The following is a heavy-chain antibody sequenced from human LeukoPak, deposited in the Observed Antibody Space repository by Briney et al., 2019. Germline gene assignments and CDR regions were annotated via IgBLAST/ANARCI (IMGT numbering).Heavy chain of an antibody. J-gene: IGHJ4*02. CDR3: ARVSPNTVTTLQDFDY. CDR1: GFTFSSYW. CDR2: IKQDGSEK. D-gene: IGHD4-17*01. V-gene: IGHV3-7*01. Sequence: GGSLRLSCAASGFTFSSYWMSWVRQAPGKGLEWVANIKQDGSEKYYVDSVKGRFTISRDNAKNSLYLQMNSLRAEDTAVYYCARVSPNTVTTLQDFDYWGQGTLVTVSS.